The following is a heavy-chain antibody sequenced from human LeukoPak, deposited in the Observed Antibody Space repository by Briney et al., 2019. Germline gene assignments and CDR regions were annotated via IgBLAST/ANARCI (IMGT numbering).Heavy chain of an antibody. CDR3: ARDSGRFDVFDI. V-gene: IGHV3-53*01. D-gene: IGHD3-10*01. Sequence: GGSLRLSCAASGFTVSTNYMSWVRQAPGKGLEWVSVIYSDGRTYYADSVKGRFTISRDNSKNTLYLQMNSLRAEDTAVYYCARDSGRFDVFDIWGQGTMVTVSS. J-gene: IGHJ3*02. CDR2: IYSDGRT. CDR1: GFTVSTNY.